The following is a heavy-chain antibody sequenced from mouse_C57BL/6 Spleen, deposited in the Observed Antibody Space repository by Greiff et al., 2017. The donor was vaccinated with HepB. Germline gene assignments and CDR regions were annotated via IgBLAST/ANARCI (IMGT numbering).Heavy chain of an antibody. V-gene: IGHV1-64*01. CDR2: IHPKSGST. J-gene: IGHJ4*01. D-gene: IGHD1-1*01. Sequence: QVQLQQPGAELVKPGASVKLSCKASGYTFTSYWMHWVKQRPGQGLEWIGMIHPKSGSTNYNEKFKSKATLTVDKSSSTAYMQLSSLTSEDSAVYYCATFPYYYGSSYYAMDYWGQGTSVTVSS. CDR1: GYTFTSYW. CDR3: ATFPYYYGSSYYAMDY.